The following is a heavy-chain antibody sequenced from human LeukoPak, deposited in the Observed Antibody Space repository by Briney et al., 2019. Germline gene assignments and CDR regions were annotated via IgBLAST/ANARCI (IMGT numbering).Heavy chain of an antibody. J-gene: IGHJ4*02. Sequence: PSETLSLTCTVSGGSISTYYWNWIRQTPGKGLEWVGHIANGATDYNPSLKSRAIISVDTSKNQNSLRLTSVTAADTAVYHCARDKAHSYGYYFDPWGPGTQVLVSS. V-gene: IGHV4-4*08. CDR2: IANGAT. CDR1: GGSISTYY. D-gene: IGHD3-10*01. CDR3: ARDKAHSYGYYFDP.